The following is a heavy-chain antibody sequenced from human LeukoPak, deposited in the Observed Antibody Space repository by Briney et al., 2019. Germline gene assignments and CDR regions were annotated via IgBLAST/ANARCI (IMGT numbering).Heavy chain of an antibody. D-gene: IGHD3-3*01. J-gene: IGHJ5*02. CDR2: INHSGGT. Sequence: SETLSLTCAVYGGSFSGYYWSWIRQPPGKGLEWIGEINHSGGTNYSPSPKSRVTISVDTSKNQFSLKLNSMTAADTAVYYCARSRQIFGVAENWFDPWGQGMLVTVSS. CDR1: GGSFSGYY. V-gene: IGHV4-34*01. CDR3: ARSRQIFGVAENWFDP.